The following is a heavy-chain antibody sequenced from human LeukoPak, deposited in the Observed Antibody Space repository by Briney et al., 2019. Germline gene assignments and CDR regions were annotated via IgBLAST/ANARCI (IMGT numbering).Heavy chain of an antibody. V-gene: IGHV4-59*08. D-gene: IGHD3-16*01. J-gene: IGHJ4*02. Sequence: PSETLSLTCTVSGGSISSYYWSRIRQPPGKGLEWIGYIDYSGSTNYNPSLKSRVTISVDTSKNQFSLKLSSVTAADMAVYYCARLNGGSWGQGTLVTVSS. CDR2: IDYSGST. CDR3: ARLNGGS. CDR1: GGSISSYY.